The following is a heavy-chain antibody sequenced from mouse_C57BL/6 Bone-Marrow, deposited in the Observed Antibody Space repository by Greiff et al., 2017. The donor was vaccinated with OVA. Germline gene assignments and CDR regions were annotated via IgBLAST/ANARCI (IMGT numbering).Heavy chain of an antibody. Sequence: VQRVESGAELVRPGTSVKMSCKASGYTFTNYWIGWAKQRPGHGLEWIGDIYPGGGYTNYNEKFKGKATLTADKSSSTAYMQFSSLTSEDSAIYYCARSAYDGLDYWGQGTTLTVSS. J-gene: IGHJ2*01. CDR1: GYTFTNYW. CDR3: ARSAYDGLDY. CDR2: IYPGGGYT. V-gene: IGHV1-63*01. D-gene: IGHD2-3*01.